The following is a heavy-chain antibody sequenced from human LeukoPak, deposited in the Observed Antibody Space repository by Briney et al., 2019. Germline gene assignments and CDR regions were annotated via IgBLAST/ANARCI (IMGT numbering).Heavy chain of an antibody. CDR3: AKSEYSYGKYYFDY. CDR1: GFTFSSYA. Sequence: AESLRLSCAASGFTFSSYAMSWVRQAPGKGLEWVSTISGSGGSTYYADSVKGRFTISRDNSKNTLYLQMNSLRAEDTAVYYCAKSEYSYGKYYFDYWGQGTLVTVSS. J-gene: IGHJ4*02. CDR2: ISGSGGST. D-gene: IGHD5-18*01. V-gene: IGHV3-23*01.